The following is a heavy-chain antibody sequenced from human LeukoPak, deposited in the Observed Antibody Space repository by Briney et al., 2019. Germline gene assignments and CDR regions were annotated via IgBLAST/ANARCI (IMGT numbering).Heavy chain of an antibody. CDR3: AITTDIAVAASYFDY. CDR2: FNPNSGDT. CDR1: GYTFTGYY. J-gene: IGHJ4*02. Sequence: ASVTVSCKTSGYTFTGYYIHWVRQAPGQGLEWMGWFNPNSGDTNYAQKFQGTVTMTRDTSSSTAYMEVSRLRSDDTAVYYCAITTDIAVAASYFDYWGQGTLVTVSS. D-gene: IGHD6-19*01. V-gene: IGHV1-2*02.